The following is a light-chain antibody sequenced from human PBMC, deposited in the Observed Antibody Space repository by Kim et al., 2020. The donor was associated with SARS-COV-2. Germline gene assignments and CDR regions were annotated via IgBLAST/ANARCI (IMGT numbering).Light chain of an antibody. Sequence: QSALTQPPSASGSPGQSVTISCTGTSGDVGYYNYVSWYQHHPGKAPKLMIYEVSKRPSGVPDRFSGSKSGNTASLTVSGLQAEDEADYYCSSYAGSPRVVFGGGTQLTVL. CDR2: EVS. J-gene: IGLJ2*01. V-gene: IGLV2-8*01. CDR1: SGDVGYYNY. CDR3: SSYAGSPRVV.